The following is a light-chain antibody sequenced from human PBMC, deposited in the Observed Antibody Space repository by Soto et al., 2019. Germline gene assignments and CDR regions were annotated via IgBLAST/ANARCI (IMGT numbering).Light chain of an antibody. J-gene: IGKJ1*01. CDR2: GAS. V-gene: IGKV3-20*01. CDR3: QQYATSPWT. CDR1: QTVDTNY. Sequence: EIVLTQSPGTLSLSPGERATLSCRASQTVDTNYLAWYQQIPGQAPRLLIYGASTRATGIPDRISGSGSGTDFTLTISRLDPEDSAVYYCQQYATSPWTFGQGTKVEIK.